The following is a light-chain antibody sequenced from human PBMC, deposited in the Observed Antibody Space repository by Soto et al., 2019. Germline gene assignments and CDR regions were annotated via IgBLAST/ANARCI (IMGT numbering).Light chain of an antibody. CDR2: GAS. Sequence: DIAMTQSPDTLSVSPGERATLSCRASQSIGIKLAWYQQKPGQAPRLLIHGASTRASGTPARFSGSGSGTEFTLTISDLQSADFANYYWQQYQDWPPLTFGQRTRLDIK. J-gene: IGKJ5*01. CDR1: QSIGIK. CDR3: QQYQDWPPLT. V-gene: IGKV3-15*01.